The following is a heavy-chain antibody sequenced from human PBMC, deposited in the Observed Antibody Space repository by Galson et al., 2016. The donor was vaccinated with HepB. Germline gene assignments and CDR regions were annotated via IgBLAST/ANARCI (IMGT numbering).Heavy chain of an antibody. D-gene: IGHD3-10*01. CDR2: ISSGGDYT. J-gene: IGHJ4*02. V-gene: IGHV3-23*01. CDR3: TKGESYYYNY. Sequence: SLRLSCAASGFTFSSNAMSWLRQAPGKGLEWVSAISSGGDYTYYAASVEGRFTISRDDSNSVVYLQMNSLKTDDTAVYYCTKGESYYYNYGGQGTLVTVSS. CDR1: GFTFSSNA.